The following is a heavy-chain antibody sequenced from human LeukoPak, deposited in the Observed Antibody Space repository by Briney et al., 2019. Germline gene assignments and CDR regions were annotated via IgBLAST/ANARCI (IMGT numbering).Heavy chain of an antibody. Sequence: GRSLRLSCAASGFTVSSNYMSWVRQAPGKGLEWVSVIYSGGSTYYADSVKGRFTISRDNSKNTLYLQMNSLRAEDTAVYYCARHPERGYGSTSYWGQGTLVTVSS. V-gene: IGHV3-66*04. CDR2: IYSGGST. D-gene: IGHD3-10*01. CDR3: ARHPERGYGSTSY. CDR1: GFTVSSNY. J-gene: IGHJ4*02.